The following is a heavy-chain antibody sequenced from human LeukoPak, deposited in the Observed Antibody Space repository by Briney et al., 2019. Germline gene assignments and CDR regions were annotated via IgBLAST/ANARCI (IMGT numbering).Heavy chain of an antibody. CDR2: IYYSGTT. CDR3: ATTRGYSYGTTDY. V-gene: IGHV4-39*01. Sequence: PSETLSLTCTVSGGSISSSSYYWGWIRQPPRKGLEWIGSIYYSGTTYYNPSLKSRVTISVDTSKNQFSLKLSSVTAADTAVYYCATTRGYSYGTTDYWGQGTLVTVSS. D-gene: IGHD5-18*01. J-gene: IGHJ4*02. CDR1: GGSISSSSYY.